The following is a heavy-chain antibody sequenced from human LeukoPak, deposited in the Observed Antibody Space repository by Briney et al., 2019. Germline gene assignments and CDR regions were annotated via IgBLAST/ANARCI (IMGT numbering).Heavy chain of an antibody. J-gene: IGHJ4*02. V-gene: IGHV1-24*01. CDR2: FDPEDGET. Sequence: ASVKVSCKVSGYTLTELSMHWVRQAPGKGLEWMGGFDPEDGETIYAQKFQGRVTMTEDTSTDTAYMELSSLRSEDTAVYYCAVVVGATTAFDYWGQETLVTVSS. CDR1: GYTLTELS. D-gene: IGHD1-26*01. CDR3: AVVVGATTAFDY.